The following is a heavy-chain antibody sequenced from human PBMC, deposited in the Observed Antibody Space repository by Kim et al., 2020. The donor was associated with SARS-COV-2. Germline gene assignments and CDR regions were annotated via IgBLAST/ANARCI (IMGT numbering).Heavy chain of an antibody. CDR2: IRNKAYSATT. CDR3: TSGGGSGRYYFDY. V-gene: IGHV3-49*03. D-gene: IGHD3-10*01. CDR1: GLTFGEYA. Sequence: GGSLRLSCTASGLTFGEYAMSWFRQAPGKGLAWVGFIRNKAYSATTEYAASVKGTFTISRDDSKSIAYLQMNSLKTEDTAVYYCTSGGGSGRYYFDYWG. J-gene: IGHJ4*01.